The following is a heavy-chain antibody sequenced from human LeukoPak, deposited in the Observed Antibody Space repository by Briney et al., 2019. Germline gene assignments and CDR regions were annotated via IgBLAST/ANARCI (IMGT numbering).Heavy chain of an antibody. CDR2: INPISGNT. CDR1: GYTITAHY. J-gene: IGHJ4*02. Sequence: ASVKVSCKGSGYTITAHYMHWMRQAPGQAPEWMGWINPISGNTNYAQKLQGRVTMTTDTSTSTAYMELRSLRSDDTAVYYCARAVSLTYYDILTGWAKREFDYWGQGTLVTVSS. CDR3: ARAVSLTYYDILTGWAKREFDY. V-gene: IGHV1-18*04. D-gene: IGHD3-9*01.